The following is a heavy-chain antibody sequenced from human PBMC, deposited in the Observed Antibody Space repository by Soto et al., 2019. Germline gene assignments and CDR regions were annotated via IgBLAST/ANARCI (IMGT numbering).Heavy chain of an antibody. CDR3: AWRGVYSGSYIDY. D-gene: IGHD1-26*01. J-gene: IGHJ4*02. CDR2: INPSGGST. CDR1: EYTFTRNY. V-gene: IGHV1-46*01. Sequence: ASVKVSCKASEYTFTRNYIHWVRQAPGQGLEWMGLINPSGGSTNYAQKFQGRVTMTRDTSTSTVYMELNSLRSGDTAVYFCAWRGVYSGSYIDYWGQGTLVTVSS.